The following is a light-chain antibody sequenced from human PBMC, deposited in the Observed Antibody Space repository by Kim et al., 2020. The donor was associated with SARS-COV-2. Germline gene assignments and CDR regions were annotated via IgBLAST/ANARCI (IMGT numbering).Light chain of an antibody. CDR1: SNDVGGYKY. CDR2: DVT. Sequence: QSALTQPASVSGSPGQSITISCTGTSNDVGGYKYVSWYRQYPGKAPKLMLYDVTRRPSGVSNRFSGSKYGNTASLTISGLRAEDEAVYYCTSYTGVNTSVLGPGTKVTVL. J-gene: IGLJ1*01. V-gene: IGLV2-14*01. CDR3: TSYTGVNTSV.